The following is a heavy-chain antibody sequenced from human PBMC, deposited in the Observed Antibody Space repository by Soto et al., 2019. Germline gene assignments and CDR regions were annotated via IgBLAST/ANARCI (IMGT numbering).Heavy chain of an antibody. CDR2: INAGNGNT. CDR3: ARAVTSDIVLMVYAIPGFDY. D-gene: IGHD2-8*01. Sequence: QVQLVQSGAEVKKPGASVKVSCKASGYTFTSYAMHWVRQAPGQRLEWMGWINAGNGNTKYSQKFQGRVTITRDTSASTAYMELSSLRSEDTAVYYCARAVTSDIVLMVYAIPGFDYWGQGTLVTVSS. CDR1: GYTFTSYA. J-gene: IGHJ4*02. V-gene: IGHV1-3*01.